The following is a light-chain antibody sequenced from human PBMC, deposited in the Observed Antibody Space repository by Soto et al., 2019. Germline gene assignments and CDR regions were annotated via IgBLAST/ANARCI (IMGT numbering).Light chain of an antibody. V-gene: IGKV3-11*01. CDR2: ETF. CDR3: QQRSNWWT. J-gene: IGKJ1*01. CDR1: QSVSSF. Sequence: EIVLTQSPATLSLSPGERATLSCRASQSVSSFLAWYQQKPGQAPRLLIYETFNRATGVPARFSGSGSGTDFTLTINSLEPEDFAVYYCQQRSNWWTFGQGTKVDIK.